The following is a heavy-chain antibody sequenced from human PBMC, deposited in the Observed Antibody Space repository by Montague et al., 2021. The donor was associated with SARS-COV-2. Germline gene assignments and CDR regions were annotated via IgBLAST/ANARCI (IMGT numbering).Heavy chain of an antibody. V-gene: IGHV4-59*12. CDR3: ARDYGDYGSGYYYGMDV. J-gene: IGHJ6*02. Sequence: ETLSLTCTVPGGSISSYYWSWIRQPPGKGLEWIGYIYYSGSTNYNPSLKSRVTISVDTSKNQFSLKLSSVTAADTAVYYCARDYGDYGSGYYYGMDVWGQGTTVTVSS. D-gene: IGHD4-17*01. CDR2: IYYSGST. CDR1: GGSISSYY.